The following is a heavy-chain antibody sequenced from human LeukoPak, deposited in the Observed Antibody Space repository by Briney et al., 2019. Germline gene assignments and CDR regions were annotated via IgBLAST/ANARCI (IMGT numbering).Heavy chain of an antibody. D-gene: IGHD2-8*01. CDR1: GGSISSGSYY. CDR2: IYTSGST. CDR3: ASLTLHCTNGVCYRSIDY. V-gene: IGHV4-61*02. J-gene: IGHJ4*02. Sequence: SETLSLTCTVSGGSISSGSYYWSWIRQPAGKGLEWIGRIYTSGSTNYNPSLKSRVTISVDTSKNQFSLKLSSVTAADTAVYYCASLTLHCTNGVCYRSIDYWGQGTLVTVSS.